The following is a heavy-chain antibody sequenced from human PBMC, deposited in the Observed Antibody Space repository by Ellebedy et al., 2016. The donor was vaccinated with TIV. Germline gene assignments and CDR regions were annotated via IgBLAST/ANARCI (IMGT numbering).Heavy chain of an antibody. J-gene: IGHJ4*02. CDR2: VNGGGLVI. CDR1: GFTFSSYA. Sequence: GESLKISCTASGFTFSSYAMSWVRQAPGKGLEWVAGVNGGGLVIAYADSVKGRFTISRDNSKNTLDLQMNSLRAEDTAVYYCARDPNWGSIDSWGQGTLVTVSS. CDR3: ARDPNWGSIDS. D-gene: IGHD7-27*01. V-gene: IGHV3-23*01.